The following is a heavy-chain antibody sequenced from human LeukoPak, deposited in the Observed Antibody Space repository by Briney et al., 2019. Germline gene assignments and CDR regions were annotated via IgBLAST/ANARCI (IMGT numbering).Heavy chain of an antibody. CDR3: ARGSNWNPYYYYYMDV. CDR2: IIPIFGTA. CDR1: GGTSSSYA. V-gene: IGHV1-69*05. D-gene: IGHD1-20*01. Sequence: VKVSCKASGGTSSSYAISWVRQAPGQGLEWMGGIIPIFGTANYAQKFQGRVTITTDESTSTAYMELSSLRSEDTAVYYCARGSNWNPYYYYYMDVWGKGTTVTVSS. J-gene: IGHJ6*03.